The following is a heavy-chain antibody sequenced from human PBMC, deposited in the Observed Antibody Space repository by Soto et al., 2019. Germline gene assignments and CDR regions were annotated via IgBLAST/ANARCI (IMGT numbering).Heavy chain of an antibody. J-gene: IGHJ5*02. CDR2: ISYDGSNK. CDR1: GFTFSSYG. V-gene: IGHV3-30*18. D-gene: IGHD1-26*01. Sequence: PGGSLRLSCAASGFTFSSYGMHWVRQAPGKGLEWVAVISYDGSNKYYADSVKGRFTISRDNSKNTLYLQMNSLRAEDTAVYYCAKDREGAPLGGWFDPWGQGTLVTVSS. CDR3: AKDREGAPLGGWFDP.